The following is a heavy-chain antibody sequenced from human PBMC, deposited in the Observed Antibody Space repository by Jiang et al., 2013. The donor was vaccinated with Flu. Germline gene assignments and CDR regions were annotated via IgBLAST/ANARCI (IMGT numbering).Heavy chain of an antibody. D-gene: IGHD6-13*01. V-gene: IGHV1-18*01. CDR3: ARDERRQLARQWDAAFDI. J-gene: IGHJ3*02. CDR1: SYG. CDR2: ISAYNGNT. Sequence: SYGISWVRQAPGQGLEWMGWISAYNGNTNYAQKLQGRVTMTTDTSTSTAYMELRSLRSDDTAVYYCARDERRQLARQWDAAFDIWGQGTMVTVSS.